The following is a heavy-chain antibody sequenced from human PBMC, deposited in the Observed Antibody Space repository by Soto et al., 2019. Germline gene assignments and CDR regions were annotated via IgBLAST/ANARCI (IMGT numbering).Heavy chain of an antibody. D-gene: IGHD3-22*01. V-gene: IGHV1-8*01. CDR2: MNPNSGNA. Sequence: ASVKVSCKASGYTFTGYDINWVRQATGQGFEWMGWMNPNSGNAGYAQKFQGRVTMTRNTSISTAYMELSSLRSEDTAVYYCARVGTRAQNSGFYFLDHWGQGTLVTVSS. CDR3: ARVGTRAQNSGFYFLDH. J-gene: IGHJ4*02. CDR1: GYTFTGYD.